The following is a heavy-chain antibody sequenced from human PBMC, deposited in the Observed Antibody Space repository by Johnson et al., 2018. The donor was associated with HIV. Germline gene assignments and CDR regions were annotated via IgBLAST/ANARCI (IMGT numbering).Heavy chain of an antibody. D-gene: IGHD3-3*01. V-gene: IGHV3-23*04. J-gene: IGHJ3*02. CDR2: ISGSGGST. Sequence: VQLVESGGGLVQPGGSLRLSCAASGFTFSSYAMSWVRQAPGKGLEWVSAISGSGGSTYYADSVKGRFTISRDNSKNTLYLRMNSLRAEDTAVYYCAKVGGVVIFSQLVDAFDIWGQGTMVTVSS. CDR1: GFTFSSYA. CDR3: AKVGGVVIFSQLVDAFDI.